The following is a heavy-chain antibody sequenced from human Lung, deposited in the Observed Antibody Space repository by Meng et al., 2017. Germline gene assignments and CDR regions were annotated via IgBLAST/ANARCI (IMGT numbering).Heavy chain of an antibody. CDR3: ARGQKGYFDL. CDR2: IYNSGST. J-gene: IGHJ2*01. V-gene: IGHV4-30-4*01. Sequence: VQLQESGPGLVKPSQTLSLTCTVSGGSISSSNYYWSWIRQPPGKGREWSGHIYNSGSTYYNPSLKSRITISVDTSKNQFSLKLSSVTAADTAVYYCARGQKGYFDLWGRGTLVTVSS. CDR1: GGSISSSNYY.